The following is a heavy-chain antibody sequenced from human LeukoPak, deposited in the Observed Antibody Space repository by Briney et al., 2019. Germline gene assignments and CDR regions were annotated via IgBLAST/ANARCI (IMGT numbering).Heavy chain of an antibody. V-gene: IGHV3-74*01. Sequence: PGGSLRLSCAASGFTSSIYRTHWVPQAPEKRLVWVSRINSIVSSTSYADSAKGRFTISRDNAKTTPYLQINSLRAEDTGVYYCARVPGGGSAAAGTLWFDPWGQGTLVTVSS. CDR1: GFTSSIYR. J-gene: IGHJ5*02. CDR2: INSIVSST. D-gene: IGHD6-13*01. CDR3: ARVPGGGSAAAGTLWFDP.